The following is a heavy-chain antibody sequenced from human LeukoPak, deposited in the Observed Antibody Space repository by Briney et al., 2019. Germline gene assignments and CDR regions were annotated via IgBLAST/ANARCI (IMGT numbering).Heavy chain of an antibody. V-gene: IGHV4-31*03. Sequence: PSQTLSLTCTVSGGSISSGGYYWSWIRQHPGKGLEWIGYIYYSGSTNYNPSLKSRVTISVNTSKNQFSLKLSSVTATDTAVYYCARGLSSSWFDYWGQGTLVTVSS. D-gene: IGHD6-13*01. CDR2: IYYSGST. CDR1: GGSISSGGYY. J-gene: IGHJ4*02. CDR3: ARGLSSSWFDY.